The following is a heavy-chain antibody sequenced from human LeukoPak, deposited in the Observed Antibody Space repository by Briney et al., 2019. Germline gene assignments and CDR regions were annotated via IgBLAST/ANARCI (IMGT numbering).Heavy chain of an antibody. Sequence: GGSLRLSCAASGFTVSSNYMSWVRQAPGKGLEWVSVIYSGGSTYYADSVKGRFTISRDNSKNTLYLQMNSLRAEDTAVYYCARDQAYYDSSGYSSPYYYYMDVWGKGTTVTISS. CDR2: IYSGGST. D-gene: IGHD3-22*01. CDR3: ARDQAYYDSSGYSSPYYYYMDV. V-gene: IGHV3-66*01. CDR1: GFTVSSNY. J-gene: IGHJ6*03.